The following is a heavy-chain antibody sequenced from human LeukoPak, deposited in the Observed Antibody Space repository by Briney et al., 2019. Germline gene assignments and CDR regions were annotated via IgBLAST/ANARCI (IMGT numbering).Heavy chain of an antibody. D-gene: IGHD6-13*01. Sequence: GGSLRLSCAASRFAFSTYPMQWVRQAPGKGLEWVAVLSYDGSKKYYADSVKGRFTLSRDNSKNTLYLQMNSLRAEDTAVYYCARDSSSGRFDYWGQGTLVTVSS. CDR3: ARDSSSGRFDY. CDR1: RFAFSTYP. V-gene: IGHV3-30*14. CDR2: LSYDGSKK. J-gene: IGHJ4*02.